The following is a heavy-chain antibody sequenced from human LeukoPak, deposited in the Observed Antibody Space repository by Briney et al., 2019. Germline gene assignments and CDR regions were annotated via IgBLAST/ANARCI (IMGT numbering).Heavy chain of an antibody. CDR1: GFTFSGSA. CDR2: IRSKVNSYAT. Sequence: PGGSLRLSCAASGFTFSGSAMHWVRQASGKGLEWVGRIRSKVNSYATAYAASVKGRFTISRDDSKNTAYLQVNSLKTEDTAVYYCTSGYSSGWEADWLDPWGQGTLVTVSS. J-gene: IGHJ5*02. V-gene: IGHV3-73*01. CDR3: TSGYSSGWEADWLDP. D-gene: IGHD6-19*01.